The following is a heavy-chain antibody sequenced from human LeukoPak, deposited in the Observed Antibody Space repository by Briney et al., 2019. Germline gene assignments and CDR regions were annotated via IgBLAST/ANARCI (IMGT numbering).Heavy chain of an antibody. D-gene: IGHD6-13*01. J-gene: IGHJ4*02. CDR2: ISYDGSNK. Sequence: GGSLRLSCAASGFTFSSYAMHWVRQAPGKGLEGVAVISYDGSNKYYADSVKGRFTISRDNSKNTLYLQMNSLRAEDTAVYYCARVRGIAAAGIDYWGQGTLVTVSS. CDR3: ARVRGIAAAGIDY. V-gene: IGHV3-30-3*01. CDR1: GFTFSSYA.